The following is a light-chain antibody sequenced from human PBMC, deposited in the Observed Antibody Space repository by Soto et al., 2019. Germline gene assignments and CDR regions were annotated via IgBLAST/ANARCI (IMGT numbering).Light chain of an antibody. Sequence: DIQMTQSPSSLSASVGDRVTITCRASPSISSYLNWYQQKPGKAPKLLIYAASSLRSGVPSRFSGSGSGTDFTLTISSLQPEDLAAYYCQQSYSTPRTFGQGTKVEIK. CDR1: PSISSY. CDR3: QQSYSTPRT. V-gene: IGKV1-39*01. CDR2: AAS. J-gene: IGKJ1*01.